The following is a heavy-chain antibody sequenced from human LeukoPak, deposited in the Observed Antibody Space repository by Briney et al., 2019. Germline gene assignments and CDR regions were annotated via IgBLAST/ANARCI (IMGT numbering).Heavy chain of an antibody. J-gene: IGHJ4*02. D-gene: IGHD3-10*01. CDR1: GFTFSSYW. CDR3: ARGRGYYGSGSSDY. V-gene: IGHV4-34*01. Sequence: GSLRLSCAASGFTFSSYWMHWVRQAPGKGLEWIGEINHSGSTNYNPSLKSRVTISVDTSKNQFSLKLSSVTAADTAVYYCARGRGYYGSGSSDYWGQGTLVTVSS. CDR2: INHSGST.